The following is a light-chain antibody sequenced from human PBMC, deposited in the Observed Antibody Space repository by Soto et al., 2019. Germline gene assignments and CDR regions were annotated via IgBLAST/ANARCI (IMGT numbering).Light chain of an antibody. CDR1: TGHSSYI. CDR3: ETWDRDNRV. V-gene: IGLV4-60*03. J-gene: IGLJ3*02. Sequence: QLVLTQSSSASASLGSSVKLTCTVKTGHSSYIIAWHQQQPGKAPRFLMSLQSSGNYNKGSGIPDRFSGSISGADRYLIISNLQSEDEADYYCETWDRDNRVFGGGTKLTVL. CDR2: LQSSGNY.